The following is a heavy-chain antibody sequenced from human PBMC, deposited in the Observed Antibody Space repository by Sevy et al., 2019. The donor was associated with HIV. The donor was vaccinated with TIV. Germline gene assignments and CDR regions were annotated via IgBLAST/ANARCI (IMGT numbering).Heavy chain of an antibody. D-gene: IGHD4-17*01. CDR3: ARDYTVTTYYYYGMDV. CDR2: ISSSSYI. CDR1: GFTFSSYS. J-gene: IGHJ6*02. Sequence: GGSLRLSCAASGFTFSSYSMNWVRQAPGKGLEWVSSISSSSYIYYGDAVKGRFTISRDNAKNSLYLQMNSLRAEDTAVYYCARDYTVTTYYYYGMDVWGQGTTVTVSS. V-gene: IGHV3-21*01.